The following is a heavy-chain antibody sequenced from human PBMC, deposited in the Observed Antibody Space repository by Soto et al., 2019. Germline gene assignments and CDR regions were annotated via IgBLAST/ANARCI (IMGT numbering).Heavy chain of an antibody. Sequence: GGSLRLSCAASGFTFSSYWMSWVRQAPGKGLEWVANIKQDGSEKYYVDSVKGRFTISRDNAKNSLYLQMNSLRAEDTALYYCAKGFGTGSSGYYYYYYMDVWGQGTTVTVSS. D-gene: IGHD1-1*01. CDR1: GFTFSSYW. CDR3: AKGFGTGSSGYYYYYYMDV. V-gene: IGHV3-7*05. J-gene: IGHJ6*03. CDR2: IKQDGSEK.